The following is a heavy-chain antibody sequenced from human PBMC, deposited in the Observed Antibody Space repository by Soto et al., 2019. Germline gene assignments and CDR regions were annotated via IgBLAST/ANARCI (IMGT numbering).Heavy chain of an antibody. CDR3: ARGHSTDNWLDP. V-gene: IGHV1-8*01. J-gene: IGHJ5*02. CDR2: MNPNSGRT. CDR1: GYTFTSYD. D-gene: IGHD2-21*01. Sequence: QVQLVQSGAEVKKPGASVKVSCKASGYTFTSYDINWVRQATGQGLEWMGWMNPNSGRTGYAQNFQGRITLTSNTSITTAYMQLSSLRSEDTAVYYCARGHSTDNWLDPWGQGTLVTVSS.